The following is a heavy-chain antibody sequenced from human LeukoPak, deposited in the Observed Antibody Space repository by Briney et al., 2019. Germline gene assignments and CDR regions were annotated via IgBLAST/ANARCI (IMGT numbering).Heavy chain of an antibody. D-gene: IGHD2-2*01. V-gene: IGHV3-11*01. CDR3: ARGHYQMDV. CDR1: GFAFSDHY. CDR2: ITPSGNSI. Sequence: GGSLRLSCAASGFAFSDHYMTWIRQAPGKGLEWVSYITPSGNSIFHADSVRGRLIMSRDNAKNSLHLQMNSLRADDTAVYYCARGHYQMDVWGQGTTVTVSS. J-gene: IGHJ6*02.